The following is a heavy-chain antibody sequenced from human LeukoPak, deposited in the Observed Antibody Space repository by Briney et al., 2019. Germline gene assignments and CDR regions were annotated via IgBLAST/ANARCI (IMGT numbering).Heavy chain of an antibody. J-gene: IGHJ6*02. V-gene: IGHV3-66*01. Sequence: GVSPRLSCAASGLTGSSNFLTWVRQAPGKGLEWVSALYSGGSTFYAASVRGRFNISRDNSKKTMFLQMSSLRVEDAAVYYCASSGTASRGAMDVWGQGTTVIVSS. CDR1: GLTGSSNF. CDR3: ASSGTASRGAMDV. D-gene: IGHD1-1*01. CDR2: LYSGGST.